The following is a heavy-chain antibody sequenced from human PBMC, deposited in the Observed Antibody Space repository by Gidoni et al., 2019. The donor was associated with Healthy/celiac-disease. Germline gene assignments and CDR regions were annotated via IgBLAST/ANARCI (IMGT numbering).Heavy chain of an antibody. CDR3: AKTLVVPAAIRYYYYGMDV. D-gene: IGHD2-2*01. CDR2: ISGSGGST. CDR1: GFTFSSYA. V-gene: IGHV3-23*01. J-gene: IGHJ6*02. Sequence: EVQLLESGGGLVQPGGSLRLSCADSGFTFSSYAMRWVRQAPGKGLEWVSAISGSGGSTYYADSVEGRFTISRDNSKNTLYLQMNSLRAEDTAVYYCAKTLVVPAAIRYYYYGMDVWGQGTTVTVSS.